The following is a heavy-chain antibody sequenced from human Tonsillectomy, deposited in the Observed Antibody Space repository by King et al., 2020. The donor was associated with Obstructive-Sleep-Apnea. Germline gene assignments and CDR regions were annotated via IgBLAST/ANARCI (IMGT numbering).Heavy chain of an antibody. CDR2: ITGNGGTT. Sequence: VQLVESGGGLMQPGGSLRLSCAVSGFTFSSYAMSCVRQAPGKGLEWVSAITGNGGTTDYADYVKGMFTVSTDSSKNTLYLQMNSLRAEDTAVYYCAGGPSGWAFFDYWGQGTLVTVSS. D-gene: IGHD6-19*01. J-gene: IGHJ4*01. CDR3: AGGPSGWAFFDY. V-gene: IGHV3-23*04. CDR1: GFTFSSYA.